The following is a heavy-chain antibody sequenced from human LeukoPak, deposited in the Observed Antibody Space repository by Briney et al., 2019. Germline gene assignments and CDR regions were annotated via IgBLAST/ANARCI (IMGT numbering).Heavy chain of an antibody. CDR2: ISGSGSTT. CDR3: AKRDSSSSSGYYFDY. D-gene: IGHD2-2*01. Sequence: GGSLRLSCAASGFTFSSYAMSWVRQAPGKGLERVSAISGSGSTTYYADSVKGRFTISRDNSKNTLYLQMNSLRAEDTAVYYCAKRDSSSSSGYYFDYWGQGTLVTVSS. V-gene: IGHV3-23*01. CDR1: GFTFSSYA. J-gene: IGHJ4*02.